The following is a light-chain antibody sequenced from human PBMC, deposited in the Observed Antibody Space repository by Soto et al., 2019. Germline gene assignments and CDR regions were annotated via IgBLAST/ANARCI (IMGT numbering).Light chain of an antibody. CDR2: DAS. J-gene: IGKJ2*01. Sequence: EIVVTQSPATLSLSPGDRATLSCRASQSLSSYLAWYQQKPGQAPSLLIYDASNRATGIPARFSGSGSGTDFTLTIISLEPEDFAVYFCQQRSNWLRTFVQGTKVEIK. V-gene: IGKV3-11*01. CDR1: QSLSSY. CDR3: QQRSNWLRT.